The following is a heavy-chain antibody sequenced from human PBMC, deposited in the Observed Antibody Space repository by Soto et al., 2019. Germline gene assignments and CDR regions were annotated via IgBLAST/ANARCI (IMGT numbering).Heavy chain of an antibody. V-gene: IGHV1-8*01. CDR1: GYTFTSYD. D-gene: IGHD3-9*01. CDR2: MNPNSGNT. J-gene: IGHJ6*03. CDR3: ARGGDYDILTGYRYYYYYYYMDV. Sequence: ASMKVSFKASGYTFTSYDINWGRPAPGQGVEGMGWMNPNSGNTGYAQKFQGRVTMTRNTSISTAYMELSSLRSEDTAVYYCARGGDYDILTGYRYYYYYYYMDVWGKGTTVTVSS.